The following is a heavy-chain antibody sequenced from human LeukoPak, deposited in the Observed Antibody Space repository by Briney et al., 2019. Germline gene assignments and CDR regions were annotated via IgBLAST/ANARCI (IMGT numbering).Heavy chain of an antibody. CDR3: ARIPHVEATHDYY. CDR1: GFTFSSYS. Sequence: GGSLSLSCAASGFTFSSYSMNGVRQAPGKGLEGVSYISRSSKTIHYADAVKGRFTIYRHNDKNSLYLQMHSLRAEDTGVYFCARIPHVEATHDYYWGQGTLVTASS. J-gene: IGHJ4*02. V-gene: IGHV3-48*01. D-gene: IGHD1-26*01. CDR2: ISRSSKTI.